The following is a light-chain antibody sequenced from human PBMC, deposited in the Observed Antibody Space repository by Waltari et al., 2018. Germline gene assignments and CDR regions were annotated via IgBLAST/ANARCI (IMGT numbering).Light chain of an antibody. CDR2: KAS. Sequence: DIQMTQFPATLSASVGDRVTITCRASHYISRWLPWYQQKPGKAPELLISKASNLRSGVPSNFSGSGSGTEFTLTINSLLPDDFATYCCQHYHSPPYNFGQGTKLEIK. V-gene: IGKV1-5*03. CDR3: QHYHSPPYN. CDR1: HYISRW. J-gene: IGKJ2*01.